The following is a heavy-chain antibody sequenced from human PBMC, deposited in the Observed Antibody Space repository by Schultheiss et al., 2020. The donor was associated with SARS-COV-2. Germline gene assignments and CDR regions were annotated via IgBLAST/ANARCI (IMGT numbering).Heavy chain of an antibody. J-gene: IGHJ6*02. CDR3: VALHCTNGVCPRAYYYGMDV. CDR2: FSWNSGSI. V-gene: IGHV3-9*01. D-gene: IGHD2-8*01. Sequence: SLRLSCAASGFTFDDYDMHWVRQAPGKGLEWVSGFSWNSGSIGYADSVKGRFTISRDNAKNFLYLQMNSLRAEDTALYYCVALHCTNGVCPRAYYYGMDVWGQGTTVTVSS. CDR1: GFTFDDYD.